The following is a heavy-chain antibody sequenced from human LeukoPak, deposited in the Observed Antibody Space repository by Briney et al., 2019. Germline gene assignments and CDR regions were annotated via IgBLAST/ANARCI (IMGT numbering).Heavy chain of an antibody. CDR3: ARDGDSSGWYPALDY. J-gene: IGHJ4*02. Sequence: PGGSLRLSCAASGFTFSSYSMNWVRQAPGKGLEWVSSISSSSSYIYYGDSVKGRFTISRDKAKNSLYLQMNSLRAEDTAVYYCARDGDSSGWYPALDYWGQGTLVTVSS. D-gene: IGHD6-19*01. CDR1: GFTFSSYS. CDR2: ISSSSSYI. V-gene: IGHV3-21*01.